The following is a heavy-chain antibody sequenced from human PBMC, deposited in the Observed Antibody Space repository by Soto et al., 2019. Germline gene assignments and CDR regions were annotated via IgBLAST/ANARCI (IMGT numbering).Heavy chain of an antibody. CDR1: GYSFTSYG. CDR2: ISAYNGNT. V-gene: IGHV1-18*01. J-gene: IGHJ6*02. Sequence: QVQLVQSGAEVKKPGASVKVSCKASGYSFTSYGISWVRQAPGQGLEWMGWISAYNGNTNYAQKLQGRVTMTTDTSTNTVYMELRRLRSDDTAVYYCAMDNGFGESDVWGQGTTVTVSS. CDR3: AMDNGFGESDV. D-gene: IGHD3-10*01.